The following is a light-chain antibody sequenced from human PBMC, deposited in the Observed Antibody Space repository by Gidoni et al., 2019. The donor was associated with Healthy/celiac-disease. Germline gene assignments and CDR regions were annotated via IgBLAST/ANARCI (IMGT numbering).Light chain of an antibody. V-gene: IGLV1-47*02. CDR1: SSNLGSNY. Sequence: QSVLTQPPSASGTPGQRVTISCSGSSSNLGSNYVYWYQQLPGTAPKLLIYSNNQRPSGVPDRFSGSKSGTSASLAISGLRSEDEADYYCAAWDDSLSGLRVFGGGTKLTVL. CDR3: AAWDDSLSGLRV. J-gene: IGLJ3*02. CDR2: SNN.